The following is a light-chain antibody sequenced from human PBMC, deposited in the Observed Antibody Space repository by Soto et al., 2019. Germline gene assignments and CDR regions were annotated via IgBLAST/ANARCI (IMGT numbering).Light chain of an antibody. J-gene: IGLJ2*01. CDR1: SSNIGAPYD. V-gene: IGLV1-40*01. Sequence: QSVLTQPPSVSGAPGQRVTLSCTGSSSNIGAPYDVHWYQQLPGTAPKLLIYGDNNRPSGVPDRFSGSKSGTSASLAITGLQAEDEADYHCQSYDSRLSGSVVFGGGTKLTVL. CDR3: QSYDSRLSGSVV. CDR2: GDN.